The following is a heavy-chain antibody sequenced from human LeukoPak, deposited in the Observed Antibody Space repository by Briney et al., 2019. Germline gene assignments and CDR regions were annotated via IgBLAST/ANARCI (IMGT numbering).Heavy chain of an antibody. J-gene: IGHJ4*02. D-gene: IGHD2/OR15-2a*01. CDR1: GGSISSSSYY. CDR2: IYYSGST. CDR3: ARPLVSHDYFPFDY. V-gene: IGHV4-39*01. Sequence: SETLSLTCTVSGGSISSSSYYWGWIRQPPGKGLEWIGSIYYSGSTYYNPSLKSRVTISVDTSKNQFSLKLSSVTAADTAVYDCARPLVSHDYFPFDYWGQGTLVTVSS.